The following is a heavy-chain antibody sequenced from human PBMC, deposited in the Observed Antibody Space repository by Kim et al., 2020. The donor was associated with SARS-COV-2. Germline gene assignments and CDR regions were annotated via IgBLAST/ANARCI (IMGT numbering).Heavy chain of an antibody. J-gene: IGHJ5*02. D-gene: IGHD4-17*01. Sequence: GGSPRLSCAASGFTFSSYDMHWVRQATGKGLEWVSAIGTAGDTYYPGSVKGRFTISRENAKNSLYLQMNSLRAGDTAVYYCARAMDDYGDYWFDPWGQGTLVTVSS. CDR2: IGTAGDT. V-gene: IGHV3-13*01. CDR3: ARAMDDYGDYWFDP. CDR1: GFTFSSYD.